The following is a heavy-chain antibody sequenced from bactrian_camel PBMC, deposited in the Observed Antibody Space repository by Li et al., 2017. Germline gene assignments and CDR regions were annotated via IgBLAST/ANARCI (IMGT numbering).Heavy chain of an antibody. J-gene: IGHJ6*01. Sequence: HVQLVESGGGSVQVGGSLRLSCVASGDTVGRYCMGWFRQIPDKEREGVAGIESDGSTSYADSVKGRFTISQDSAKRIMYLRMTNLKPEDTAMYYCAAGIRMVACPLRVPGPFGFWGQGTQVTVS. V-gene: IGHV3S55*01. CDR2: IESDGST. CDR3: AAGIRMVACPLRVPGPFGF. CDR1: GDTVGRYC.